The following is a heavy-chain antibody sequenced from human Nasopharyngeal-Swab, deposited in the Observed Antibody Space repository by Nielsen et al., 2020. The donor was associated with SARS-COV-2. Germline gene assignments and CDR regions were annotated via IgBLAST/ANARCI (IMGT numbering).Heavy chain of an antibody. Sequence: GASLKISCAASGFTFSNAWMSWVRQAPGKGLEWVGRIKSKTDGGTTDYAAPVKGRSTISRDDSKNTLYLQMNSLKTEDTAVYYCTTDSYYRYYYYGMDVWGQGTTVTVSS. CDR1: GFTFSNAW. CDR2: IKSKTDGGTT. D-gene: IGHD3-10*01. CDR3: TTDSYYRYYYYGMDV. V-gene: IGHV3-15*01. J-gene: IGHJ6*02.